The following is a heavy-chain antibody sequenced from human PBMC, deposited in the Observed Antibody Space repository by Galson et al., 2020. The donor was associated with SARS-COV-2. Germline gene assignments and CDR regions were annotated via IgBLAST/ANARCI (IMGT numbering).Heavy chain of an antibody. CDR1: GFTFSNAW. CDR2: IKSKTDGGTT. Sequence: GGSLRLSCAASGFTFSNAWMSWVRQAPGKGLEWVGRIKSKTDGGTTDYAAPVKGRFTISRDDSKNTLYLQMNSLKTEDTAVYYCTTFSPLLWFGELEFGGYFQHWGQGTLVTVSS. D-gene: IGHD3-10*01. V-gene: IGHV3-15*01. J-gene: IGHJ1*01. CDR3: TTFSPLLWFGELEFGGYFQH.